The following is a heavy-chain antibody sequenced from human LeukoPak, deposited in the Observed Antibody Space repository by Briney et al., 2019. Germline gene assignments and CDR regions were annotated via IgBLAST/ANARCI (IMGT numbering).Heavy chain of an antibody. Sequence: PSETLSLTCAVYGGSFSGYYWSWIRQPPGKGLEWIGEINHSGSTNYNPSLKSRVTISVDTSKNQFSLKLSSVTAADTAVYYCASGRFGRVDYWGQGTLVTVSS. J-gene: IGHJ4*02. V-gene: IGHV4-34*01. CDR3: ASGRFGRVDY. CDR2: INHSGST. CDR1: GGSFSGYY. D-gene: IGHD3-16*01.